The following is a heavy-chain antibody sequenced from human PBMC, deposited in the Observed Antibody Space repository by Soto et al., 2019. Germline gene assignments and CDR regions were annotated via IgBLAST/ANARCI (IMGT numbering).Heavy chain of an antibody. CDR3: ARIPVDTYMIYWSDP. D-gene: IGHD3-16*01. Sequence: PSETLSLTCSVSGDSVSSGDYYWSWLRQPPGKGLEWIGHVYFSGSTNYIPSLKSRLTMSVDTAKNQFSLKLNSVTAADTAVYYCARIPVDTYMIYWSDPWGQGTQVTVSS. CDR1: GDSVSSGDYY. J-gene: IGHJ5*02. V-gene: IGHV4-61*08. CDR2: VYFSGST.